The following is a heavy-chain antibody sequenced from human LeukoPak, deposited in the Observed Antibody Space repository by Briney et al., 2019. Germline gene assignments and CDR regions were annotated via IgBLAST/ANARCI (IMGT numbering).Heavy chain of an antibody. D-gene: IGHD6-19*01. V-gene: IGHV3-23*01. Sequence: GGSLRLSYAASGFTFSTYAMNWVRQAPGKGLEWVSAISGSGDNTYHADSVKGRFSISRDNSKNTLYLQMNNLRAEDTAVYYCAKDKGYSSGWYLLDPWGQGTLVTVSS. CDR2: ISGSGDNT. CDR3: AKDKGYSSGWYLLDP. J-gene: IGHJ5*02. CDR1: GFTFSTYA.